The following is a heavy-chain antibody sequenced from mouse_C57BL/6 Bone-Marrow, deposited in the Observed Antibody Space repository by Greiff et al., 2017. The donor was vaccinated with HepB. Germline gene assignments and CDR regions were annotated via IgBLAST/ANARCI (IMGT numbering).Heavy chain of an antibody. V-gene: IGHV1-55*01. CDR2: IYPGSGST. CDR1: GYTFTSYW. Sequence: QVQLQQPGAELVKPGASVKMSCKASGYTFTSYWLTWVKQRPGQGLVWIGDIYPGSGSTNYNEKFKSKATLTVDTCSSTAYMQLSSLTSEDSAVECCASRFAYWGQGTLVTVS. CDR3: ASRFAY. J-gene: IGHJ3*01.